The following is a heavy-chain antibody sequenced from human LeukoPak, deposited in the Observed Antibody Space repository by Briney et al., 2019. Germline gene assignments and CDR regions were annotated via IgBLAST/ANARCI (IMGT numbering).Heavy chain of an antibody. CDR1: GFTFSSYW. D-gene: IGHD3-22*01. V-gene: IGHV3-74*01. CDR2: INSDGSST. CDR3: ARATFHHDSSGYYYMDV. J-gene: IGHJ6*03. Sequence: PGGSLRLSCAASGFTFSSYWMHWVRQAPGKGLVWVSRINSDGSSTSYADSVKGRFTISRDNAKNTLYLQMNSLRAEDTAVYYCARATFHHDSSGYYYMDVWGKGTTVTVSS.